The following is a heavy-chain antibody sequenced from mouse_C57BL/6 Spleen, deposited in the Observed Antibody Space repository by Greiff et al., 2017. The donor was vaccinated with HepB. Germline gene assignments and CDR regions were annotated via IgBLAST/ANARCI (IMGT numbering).Heavy chain of an antibody. Sequence: VQLQQSGPELVKPGASVKISCKASGYAFSSSWMNWVKQRPGKGLEWIGRIYPGDGDTNYNGKFKGKATLTADKSSSTAYMQLSSLTSEDSAVYFCARSASYYYGSSYVYFDVWGTGTTVTVSS. J-gene: IGHJ1*03. CDR1: GYAFSSSW. D-gene: IGHD1-1*01. CDR2: IYPGDGDT. V-gene: IGHV1-82*01. CDR3: ARSASYYYGSSYVYFDV.